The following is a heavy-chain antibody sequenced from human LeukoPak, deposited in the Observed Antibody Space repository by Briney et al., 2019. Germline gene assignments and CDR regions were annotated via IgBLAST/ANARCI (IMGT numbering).Heavy chain of an antibody. CDR1: GFTFGSYS. Sequence: GGSLRLSCAASGFTFGSYSMNWVRQAPGKGLEWISYISTSSSTIYYADSVKGRFTISRDNAKNSLYLQMNSLRADDTAVYHCARWGTTTNWGQGTLVTVSS. J-gene: IGHJ4*02. CDR3: ARWGTTTN. CDR2: ISTSSSTI. V-gene: IGHV3-48*01. D-gene: IGHD1-26*01.